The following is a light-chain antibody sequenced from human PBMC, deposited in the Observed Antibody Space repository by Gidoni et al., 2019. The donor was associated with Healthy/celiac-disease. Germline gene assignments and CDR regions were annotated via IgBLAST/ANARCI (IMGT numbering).Light chain of an antibody. CDR3: QQRSNWLT. J-gene: IGKJ4*01. Sequence: EIVLTQSPATLSLSPGERATLSCRASQSVSSYLACYQQKPGQAPRLLIYDASNRATGIPARFSGSGSGTDFTLTISSLEPEDFAVYCCQQRSNWLTFGGGTKVEIK. V-gene: IGKV3-11*01. CDR2: DAS. CDR1: QSVSSY.